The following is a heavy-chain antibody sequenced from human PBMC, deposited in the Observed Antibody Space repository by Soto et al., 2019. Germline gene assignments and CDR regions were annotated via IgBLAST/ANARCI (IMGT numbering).Heavy chain of an antibody. D-gene: IGHD3-16*01. CDR3: ARYLEEGSFDY. J-gene: IGHJ4*02. CDR2: IYYSGST. CDR1: GGSISSYY. V-gene: IGHV4-59*01. Sequence: SETLSLTCTVSGGSISSYYWSWIRQPPGKGLEWIGYIYYSGSTNYNPSLKSRATISVDTSKNQFSLKLSSVTAADTAVYYCARYLEEGSFDYWGQGTLVTVSS.